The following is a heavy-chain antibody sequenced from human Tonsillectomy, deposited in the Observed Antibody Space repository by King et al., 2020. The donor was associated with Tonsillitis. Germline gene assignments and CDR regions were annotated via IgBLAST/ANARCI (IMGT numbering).Heavy chain of an antibody. J-gene: IGHJ4*02. V-gene: IGHV1-18*04. D-gene: IGHD4-17*01. CDR1: GYTFTSYG. Sequence: QLVQSGAEVKKPGASVKVSCKASGYTFTSYGISWVRQAPGQGLEWMGWISSYNGNTNYSQKLQGRVTMTTDTSTSTAYMELRSLRSDDTAVYYFARDARTPYDYGDYSIDYWGQGTLVTVSS. CDR2: ISSYNGNT. CDR3: ARDARTPYDYGDYSIDY.